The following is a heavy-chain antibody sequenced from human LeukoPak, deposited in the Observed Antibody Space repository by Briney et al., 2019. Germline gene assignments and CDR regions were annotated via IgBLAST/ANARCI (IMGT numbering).Heavy chain of an antibody. CDR1: GFTFSDHY. V-gene: IGHV3-72*01. J-gene: IGHJ4*02. CDR3: ARTDSSGPTTLNV. Sequence: GGSLRLSCAASGFTFSDHYMDWVRQAPGKGLEWVGRTRNKANSYTTEYAASVKGRFTISRDDSKNSLYLQMNSLKTEDTAVYYCARTDSSGPTTLNVWGQGTLVTVSS. CDR2: TRNKANSYTT. D-gene: IGHD3-22*01.